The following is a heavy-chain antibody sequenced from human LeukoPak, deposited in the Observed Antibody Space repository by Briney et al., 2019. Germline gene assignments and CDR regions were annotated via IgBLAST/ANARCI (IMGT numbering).Heavy chain of an antibody. Sequence: GGSLRLSCAASGFTFSSYAMHWVRQAPGKGLEWVAVISYDGSNKYYADSVEGRFTISRDNSKNTLYLQMNSLRAEDTAVYYCARDLRDIVVVVAATHYYYGMDVWGQGTTVTVSS. CDR1: GFTFSSYA. CDR2: ISYDGSNK. D-gene: IGHD2-15*01. J-gene: IGHJ6*02. V-gene: IGHV3-30-3*01. CDR3: ARDLRDIVVVVAATHYYYGMDV.